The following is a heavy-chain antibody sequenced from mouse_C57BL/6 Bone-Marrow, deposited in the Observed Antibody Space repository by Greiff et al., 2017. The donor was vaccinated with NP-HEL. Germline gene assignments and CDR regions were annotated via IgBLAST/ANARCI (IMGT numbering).Heavy chain of an antibody. CDR3: ARERIYYGNYVDY. CDR1: GYTFTDYY. V-gene: IGHV1-76*01. D-gene: IGHD2-1*01. Sequence: VQLQQSGAELVRPGASVKLSCKASGYTFTDYYINWVKQRPGQGLEWIARIYPGSGNTYYNEKFKGKATLTAEKSSSTAYMQLSSLTSEDSAVYFCARERIYYGNYVDYWGQGTSVTVSS. J-gene: IGHJ4*01. CDR2: IYPGSGNT.